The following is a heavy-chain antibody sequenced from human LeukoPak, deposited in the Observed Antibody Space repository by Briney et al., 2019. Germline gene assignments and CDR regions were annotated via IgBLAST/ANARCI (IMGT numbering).Heavy chain of an antibody. J-gene: IGHJ2*01. CDR2: ISYDGSNK. CDR1: GFTFSSYA. V-gene: IGHV3-30*04. Sequence: PGGSLRLSCAASGFTFSSYAMHWVRQAPGKGLEWVAVISYDGSNKYYADSVKGRFTISRDNSKNTLYLQMNSLRAEDTAVYNCARGADIVVVTATQNWYFDLWGRGTLVTVSS. D-gene: IGHD2-21*02. CDR3: ARGADIVVVTATQNWYFDL.